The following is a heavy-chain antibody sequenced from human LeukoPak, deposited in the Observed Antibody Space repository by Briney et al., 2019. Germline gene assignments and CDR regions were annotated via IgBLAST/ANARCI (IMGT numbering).Heavy chain of an antibody. CDR2: IYPSGTT. CDR3: GSQNCGDPSCSVAWFDP. J-gene: IGHJ5*02. V-gene: IGHV4-4*07. Sequence: SETLSLTWTVSGDSMSGKYWNWIRQPAGKGLEWIGRIYPSGTTNYNPSLESRVTMSIDTSKNQFSLRLTSVTTADTAVYYCGSQNCGDPSCSVAWFDPRGQGALVTVSS. D-gene: IGHD2-21*01. CDR1: GDSMSGKY.